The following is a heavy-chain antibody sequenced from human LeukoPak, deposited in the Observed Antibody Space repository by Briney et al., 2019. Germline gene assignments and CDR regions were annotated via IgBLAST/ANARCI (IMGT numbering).Heavy chain of an antibody. CDR1: GFNVISNY. J-gene: IGHJ4*02. D-gene: IGHD6-19*01. CDR3: ARDWLAGSDWYFDY. V-gene: IGHV3-53*01. CDR2: IYDGGRT. Sequence: GGSLRLSCAASGFNVISNYMSWVRQAPGKGLEWVSIIYDGGRTYYADSVKGRFTISRDNSKNTLYLQMNSLRVEDTAVYYCARDWLAGSDWYFDYWGQGSLVTVSS.